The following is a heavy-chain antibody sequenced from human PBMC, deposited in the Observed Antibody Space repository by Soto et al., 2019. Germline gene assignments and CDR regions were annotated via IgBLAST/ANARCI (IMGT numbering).Heavy chain of an antibody. V-gene: IGHV3-23*01. J-gene: IGHJ4*02. D-gene: IGHD3-16*02. CDR1: GFTFSTYA. CDR3: TILGIGDDGWGSYRYASDFGY. CDR2: VSGSGTGS. Sequence: GVSLRLSCAASGFTFSTYAMSWVRQPPGKGLEWVSGVSGSGTGSYYADSVKGRFTISRDNSKNTLYLQMTNLRAEDTAVYYCTILGIGDDGWGSYRYASDFGYWGQVTLVT.